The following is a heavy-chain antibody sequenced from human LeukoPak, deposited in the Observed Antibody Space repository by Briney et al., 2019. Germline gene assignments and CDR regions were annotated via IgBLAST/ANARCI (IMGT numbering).Heavy chain of an antibody. D-gene: IGHD6-19*01. CDR2: INHSGST. CDR3: ARETVAGTYYFDY. J-gene: IGHJ4*02. V-gene: IGHV4-34*01. Sequence: SETLSLTCAVYGGSFSGYYCSWMRQPPGKGREWIGEINHSGSTNYNPSLKSRVTISVDTSKNQFSLKLSSVTAADTAVYYCARETVAGTYYFDYWGQGTLVTVSS. CDR1: GGSFSGYY.